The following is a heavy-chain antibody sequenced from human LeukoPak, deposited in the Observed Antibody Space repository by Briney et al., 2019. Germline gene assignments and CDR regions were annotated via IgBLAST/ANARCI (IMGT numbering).Heavy chain of an antibody. CDR3: AKARAVLRYFDPLDY. CDR2: ISGSGGST. Sequence: GGSLRLSCAASGFTFSSYVMSWVRQAPGKGLEWVSVISGSGGSTYYADSVKGRFTISRDNSKNTLYLQMNSLRAEDTAVYYCAKARAVLRYFDPLDYWGQGTLVTVSS. D-gene: IGHD3-9*01. J-gene: IGHJ4*02. CDR1: GFTFSSYV. V-gene: IGHV3-23*01.